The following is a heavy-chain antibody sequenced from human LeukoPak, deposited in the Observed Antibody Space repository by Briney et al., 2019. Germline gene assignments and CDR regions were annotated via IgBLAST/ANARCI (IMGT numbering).Heavy chain of an antibody. D-gene: IGHD3-10*01. CDR1: GYFFNTYW. J-gene: IGHJ4*02. Sequence: GESLTISCEGSGYFFNTYWVAWVRQTPGKGLEWMGIISPDDSYTRYSPSFAGHITIPADKSISTAYLQWTSLKASDSAMYYCARYTGSFTPLDYWGQGTLVTVSS. CDR3: ARYTGSFTPLDY. CDR2: ISPDDSYT. V-gene: IGHV5-51*01.